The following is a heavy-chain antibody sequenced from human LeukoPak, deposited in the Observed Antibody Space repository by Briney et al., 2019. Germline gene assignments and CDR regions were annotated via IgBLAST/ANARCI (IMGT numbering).Heavy chain of an antibody. J-gene: IGHJ4*02. D-gene: IGHD3-22*01. CDR2: INPNSGGT. CDR1: GYTFTGYY. CDR3: ARDPRVLPNYDSSGYYYVPAYYFDY. Sequence: ASVKVSCKASGYTFTGYYMHWVRQAPGQGLEWMGWINPNSGGTNYAQKFQGRVTMTRDTSISTAYMELSRLRSDDTAVYYCARDPRVLPNYDSSGYYYVPAYYFDYWGQGTLVTVSS. V-gene: IGHV1-2*02.